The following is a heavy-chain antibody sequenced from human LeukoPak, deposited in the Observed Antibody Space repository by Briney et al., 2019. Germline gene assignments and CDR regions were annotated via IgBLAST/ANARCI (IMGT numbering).Heavy chain of an antibody. CDR3: ARHGVTGYDFWSGYPPFFDY. J-gene: IGHJ4*02. Sequence: PSETLSLTCAVSGGSFSGYFWTWIRQSPGKGLEWIGEINHSGGTHYNPSLRSRVTLSIDSSKNQFSLQLTSATAADTAVYYCARHGVTGYDFWSGYPPFFDYWGQGTLVTVSS. CDR1: GGSFSGYF. D-gene: IGHD3-3*01. CDR2: INHSGGT. V-gene: IGHV4-34*01.